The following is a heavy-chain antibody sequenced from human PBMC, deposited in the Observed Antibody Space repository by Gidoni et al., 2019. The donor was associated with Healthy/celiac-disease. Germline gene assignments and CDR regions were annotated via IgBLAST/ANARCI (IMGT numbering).Heavy chain of an antibody. CDR3: ARLRSAIYVYFDY. CDR2: IYYSGST. Sequence: QVQLQESGPGLVKPSETLSLTYTVSGGSISSYYWSWIRQPPGKGLEWIGYIYYSGSTNYNPSLKSRVTISVDTSKNQFSLKLSSVTAADTAVYYCARLRSAIYVYFDYWGQGTLVTVSS. CDR1: GGSISSYY. D-gene: IGHD3-10*02. J-gene: IGHJ4*02. V-gene: IGHV4-59*08.